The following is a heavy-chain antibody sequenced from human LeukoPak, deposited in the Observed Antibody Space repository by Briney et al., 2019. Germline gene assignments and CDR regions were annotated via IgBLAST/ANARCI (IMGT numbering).Heavy chain of an antibody. CDR3: ASLSRDILTGYYYFDY. CDR2: IYYSGST. CDR1: GGSISSYY. D-gene: IGHD3-9*01. Sequence: SETLSLTCTVSGGSISSYYWSWIRQPPGKGLEWIGYIYYSGSTNYNPSLKSRVTISVDTSKNQFSLKLSSVTAADTAVYYCASLSRDILTGYYYFDYWGQGTLVTVSS. V-gene: IGHV4-59*12. J-gene: IGHJ4*02.